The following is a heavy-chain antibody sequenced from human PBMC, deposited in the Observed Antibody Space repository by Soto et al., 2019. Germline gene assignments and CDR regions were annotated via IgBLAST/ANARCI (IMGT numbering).Heavy chain of an antibody. V-gene: IGHV1-2*04. D-gene: IGHD6-6*01. J-gene: IGHJ6*02. CDR1: GYTFTGYY. CDR2: INPNSGGT. Sequence: QVQLVQSGAEVKKPGASVKVSCKASGYTFTGYYMHWVRQAPGQGLEWMGWINPNSGGTNYAQKFQGWVTMTRDTSISTAYMELSRLRSDDTAVYYXXXXMGSSSSYYYGMDVWGQGTTVTVSS. CDR3: XXXMGSSSSYYYGMDV.